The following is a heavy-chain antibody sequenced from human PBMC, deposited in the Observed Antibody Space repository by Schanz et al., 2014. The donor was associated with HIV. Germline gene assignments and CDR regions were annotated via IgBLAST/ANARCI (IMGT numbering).Heavy chain of an antibody. CDR2: IRYDGSDK. CDR3: ARGGTTDYLDN. V-gene: IGHV3-33*01. D-gene: IGHD4-17*01. Sequence: QVQLVESGGGVVQPGRSLRLSCAASGFNFRTYGMHWVRQAPGKGQEWVADIRYDGSDKYYADSVKGRFTISRDNSKNTLYLQMNSLRAEDTALYYCARGGTTDYLDNWGQGTLVTVSS. CDR1: GFNFRTYG. J-gene: IGHJ4*02.